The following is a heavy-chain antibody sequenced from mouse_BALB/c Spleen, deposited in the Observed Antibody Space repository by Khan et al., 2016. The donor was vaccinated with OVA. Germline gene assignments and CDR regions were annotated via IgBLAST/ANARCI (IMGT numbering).Heavy chain of an antibody. V-gene: IGHV2-6-1*01. D-gene: IGHD2-10*01. CDR3: ARQPYYHYYIMDY. J-gene: IGHJ4*01. CDR1: GFSLTDYG. CDR2: IWSDGTT. Sequence: QVQLKQPGPGLVAPSQSLSITCTISGFSLTDYGIHWVRQPPGKGLEWLVVIWSDGTTTYNSALKSRLSISKDNSKCQVFLKMNRLQTDDTAMYYCARQPYYHYYIMDYWGQGTSVTVSS.